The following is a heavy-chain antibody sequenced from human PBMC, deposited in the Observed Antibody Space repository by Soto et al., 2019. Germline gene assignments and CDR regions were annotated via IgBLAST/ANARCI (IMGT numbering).Heavy chain of an antibody. CDR2: IKQDGSEK. V-gene: IGHV3-7*04. Sequence: GGSLRLSCAASGYTFSSYWMSWVRQAPGKGLEWVANIKQDGSEKYYVDSVKGRLTISRDNAKNSLYLQMNSLRAEDTAVYYCARFYYDSSGYLPSPYYYYYGMDVWGQGTTVTVS. J-gene: IGHJ6*02. CDR3: ARFYYDSSGYLPSPYYYYYGMDV. CDR1: GYTFSSYW. D-gene: IGHD3-22*01.